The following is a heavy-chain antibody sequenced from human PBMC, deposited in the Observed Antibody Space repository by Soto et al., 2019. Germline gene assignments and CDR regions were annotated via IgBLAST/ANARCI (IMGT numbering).Heavy chain of an antibody. CDR3: AREGIVGAGCDWFDP. V-gene: IGHV4-59*01. J-gene: IGHJ5*02. CDR1: GGSISSYH. CDR2: IYYTGST. Sequence: QVRLQESGPGLVKPSETLSLTCSVSGGSISSYHWSWIRQSPGKGLEGIGYIYYTGSTNYNPSLSGRGTISVDPSKNQVPLWVTSVTAADTAVYYCAREGIVGAGCDWFDPWGQGTLVTVSS. D-gene: IGHD1-26*01.